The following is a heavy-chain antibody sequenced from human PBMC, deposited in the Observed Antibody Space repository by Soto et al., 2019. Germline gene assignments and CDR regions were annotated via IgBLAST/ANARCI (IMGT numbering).Heavy chain of an antibody. J-gene: IGHJ3*02. D-gene: IGHD3-22*01. CDR2: IYYSGST. Sequence: QVQLQESGPGLVKPSETLSLTCTVSGGSVSSGSYYWSWIRQPPGKGLEWIGYIYYSGSTNYNPTLKRRFTISVDTSTNQFSLKLSSVTAADTAVYYCAREREYYSDSSGYYSRDAFDIWGQGTMVTVSS. CDR3: AREREYYSDSSGYYSRDAFDI. CDR1: GGSVSSGSYY. V-gene: IGHV4-61*01.